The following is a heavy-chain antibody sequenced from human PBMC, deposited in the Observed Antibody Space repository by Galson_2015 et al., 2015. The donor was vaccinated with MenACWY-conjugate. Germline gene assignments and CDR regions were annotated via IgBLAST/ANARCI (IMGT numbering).Heavy chain of an antibody. D-gene: IGHD1-1*01. Sequence: QSGAEVKKPGESLKISCKGSGYSFTSYWIGWVRQMPGKGLEWMGIIYPGDSDTRYSPSFQGQVTISADKSISTAYLQWSSLKASDTAMYYCARHVQLERQGNWFDPWGQGTLVTVSS. CDR1: GYSFTSYW. CDR3: ARHVQLERQGNWFDP. V-gene: IGHV5-51*01. CDR2: IYPGDSDT. J-gene: IGHJ5*02.